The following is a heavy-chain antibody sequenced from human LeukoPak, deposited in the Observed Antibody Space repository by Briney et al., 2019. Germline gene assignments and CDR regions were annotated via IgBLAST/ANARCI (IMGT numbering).Heavy chain of an antibody. CDR3: ARLTRLSTSPDRYYLDY. V-gene: IGHV4-39*07. CDR1: GGSISSSSYY. Sequence: SETLSLTCTVSGGSISSSSYYWGWIRQPPGKGLEWIGSIYYSGSTYYNPSLKSRVTISVDMSKNQFSLKLSSVTAADSAVYYCARLTRLSTSPDRYYLDYWGQGTLVTVSS. J-gene: IGHJ4*02. D-gene: IGHD6-6*01. CDR2: IYYSGST.